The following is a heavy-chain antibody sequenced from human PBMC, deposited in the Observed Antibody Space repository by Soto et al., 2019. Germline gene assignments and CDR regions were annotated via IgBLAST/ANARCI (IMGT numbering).Heavy chain of an antibody. CDR3: SRVIAAAGIHFDY. D-gene: IGHD6-13*01. CDR1: GGSINNHY. V-gene: IGHV4-59*11. Sequence: SETLSLTCTVSGGSINNHYWSWIRQPPGKGLEWIGYIYYTGSTNYNPSLKSRVTMSVDTSKNQFSLNLTSVTAADTAVYYCSRVIAAAGIHFDYWGQGTLVTVSS. J-gene: IGHJ4*02. CDR2: IYYTGST.